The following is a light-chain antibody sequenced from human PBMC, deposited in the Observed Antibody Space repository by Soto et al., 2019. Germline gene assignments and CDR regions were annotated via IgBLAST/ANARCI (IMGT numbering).Light chain of an antibody. CDR3: SSYTSTSTLVV. Sequence: SVLTQPASVSGSPGQSITISCTGTSSDIGGYDYVSWYQQYPGKVPKLMIYDVTNRASGVPSRFSASKSGDTASLTISGLQAEDEADYYCSSYTSTSTLVVFGGGTKLTVL. CDR1: SSDIGGYDY. V-gene: IGLV2-14*01. CDR2: DVT. J-gene: IGLJ2*01.